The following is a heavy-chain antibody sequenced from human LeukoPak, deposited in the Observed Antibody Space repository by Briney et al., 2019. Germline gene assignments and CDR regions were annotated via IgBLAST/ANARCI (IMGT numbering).Heavy chain of an antibody. J-gene: IGHJ4*02. CDR1: GGSFSGYY. Sequence: SETLSLTFAVYGGSFSGYYWSWIRQPPGKGLEWIGEINHSGSTNYNPSLKSRVTISVDTSKNQFSLKLSSVTAADTAVYYCAREGYYYDSSGYYAYWGQGTLVTVSS. CDR3: AREGYYYDSSGYYAY. CDR2: INHSGST. D-gene: IGHD3-22*01. V-gene: IGHV4-34*01.